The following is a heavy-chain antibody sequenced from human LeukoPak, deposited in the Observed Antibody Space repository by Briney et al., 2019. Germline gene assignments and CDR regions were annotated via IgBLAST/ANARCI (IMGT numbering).Heavy chain of an antibody. CDR2: IWYDGSNK. CDR1: GFTSSSYG. CDR3: ARDRESGSYYWIFGY. D-gene: IGHD1-26*01. J-gene: IGHJ4*02. Sequence: GGSLRLSCAASGFTSSSYGMHWVRQAPGKGLEWVAVIWYDGSNKYYADSVKGRFTISRDNSKNTLYLQMNSLRAEDTAVYYCARDRESGSYYWIFGYRGQGTLVTVSS. V-gene: IGHV3-33*01.